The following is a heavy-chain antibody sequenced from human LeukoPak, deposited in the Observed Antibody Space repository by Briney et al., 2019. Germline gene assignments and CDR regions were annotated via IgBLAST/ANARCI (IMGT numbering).Heavy chain of an antibody. J-gene: IGHJ4*02. Sequence: PGGSLRLSRAASGFTFSDYYMSWIRQAPGKGLEWVSYISSSGSTIYYADSVKGRFTISRDNAKNSLYLQMNSLRAEDTAVYYCARDNRGGYSYGSVDYWGQGTLVTVSS. CDR1: GFTFSDYY. V-gene: IGHV3-11*04. CDR3: ARDNRGGYSYGSVDY. CDR2: ISSSGSTI. D-gene: IGHD5-18*01.